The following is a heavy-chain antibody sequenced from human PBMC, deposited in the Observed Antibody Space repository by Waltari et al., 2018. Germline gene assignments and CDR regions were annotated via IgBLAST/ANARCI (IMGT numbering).Heavy chain of an antibody. V-gene: IGHV3-53*02. CDR2: IYSCGST. CDR1: GFTVSSNY. J-gene: IGHJ3*02. Sequence: EVQLVETGGGLIQPGGSLRLSCAASGFTVSSNYMSWVRQAPGKGLEWFSVIYSCGSTDYADSVKGRFTISRDNSKNTLYLQMNSLRAEDTAVYYCARSYDRDAFDIWGQGTMVTVSS. CDR3: ARSYDRDAFDI. D-gene: IGHD3-22*01.